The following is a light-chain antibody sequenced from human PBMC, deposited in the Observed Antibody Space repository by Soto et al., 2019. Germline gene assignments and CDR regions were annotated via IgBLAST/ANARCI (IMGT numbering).Light chain of an antibody. CDR3: QQRSNGPPLT. CDR1: QSVSSY. CDR2: DAS. Sequence: VLTQSPHPGSLSPGERATLSCRASQSVSSYLAWYQQKPGQAPRLLIYDASNRATGIPARFSGSGSGTDFTLTISSLEPEDFAVYYCQQRSNGPPLTFCHGRRLEIK. J-gene: IGKJ5*01. V-gene: IGKV3-11*01.